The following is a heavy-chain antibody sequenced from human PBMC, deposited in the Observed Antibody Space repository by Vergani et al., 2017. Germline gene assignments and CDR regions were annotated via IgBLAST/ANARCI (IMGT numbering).Heavy chain of an antibody. CDR2: IHHSGDT. Sequence: QVQLQESGPGLVKPSETLTLTCAVSDSSIMTNPYWGWFRQSPGKGLEWIGCIHHSGDTHYNSSLKSRVSISIVSSSKFSLSLASVTAAATAIYYCSGHHGSVGFCPSSYFYGMDVWGHGTTVTVSS. CDR1: DSSIMTNPY. D-gene: IGHD3-10*01. V-gene: IGHV4-38-2*01. J-gene: IGHJ6*02. CDR3: SGHHGSVGFCPSSYFYGMDV.